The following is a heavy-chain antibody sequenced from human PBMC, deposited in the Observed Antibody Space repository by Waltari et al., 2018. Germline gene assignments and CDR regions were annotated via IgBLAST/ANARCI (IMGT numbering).Heavy chain of an antibody. CDR2: IKPVLGTT. J-gene: IGHJ2*01. D-gene: IGHD2-21*01. CDR1: GGTFGSYA. CDR3: ARDRHFSDGGAYYESGL. Sequence: QVQLVQSGSEVKKPGSSVKVSCKASGGTFGSYAVSWVRQAPGQGLEWVGGIKPVLGTTSYEQKFQDRVTLIADDSSSTVYMELSSLKSDDTAVYYCARDRHFSDGGAYYESGLWGRGTLVTVSS. V-gene: IGHV1-69*13.